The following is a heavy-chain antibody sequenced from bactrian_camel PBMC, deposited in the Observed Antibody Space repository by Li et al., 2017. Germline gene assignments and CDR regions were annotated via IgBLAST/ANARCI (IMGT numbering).Heavy chain of an antibody. CDR1: GYTYSSYC. Sequence: HVQLVESGGGSVQAGGSLRLSCAASGYTYSSYCMGWFRQAPGKEREGVAAIDSDGSTSYADSVKGRFTISQDNAKKMVYLQMTGLKPEDTANYYCAAGNTVLDLPGNEGYCPPTLRGQGTQVTVS. V-gene: IGHV3S53*01. CDR2: IDSDGST. CDR3: AAGNTVLDLPGNEGYCPPTL. D-gene: IGHD3*01. J-gene: IGHJ4*01.